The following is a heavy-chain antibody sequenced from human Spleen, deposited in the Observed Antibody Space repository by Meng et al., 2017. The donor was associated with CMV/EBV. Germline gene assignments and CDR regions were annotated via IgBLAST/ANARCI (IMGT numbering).Heavy chain of an antibody. CDR3: SSIVVVPAARGRDYYYYGMDV. CDR1: GDSITSSSFY. Sequence: SETLSLTCTVSGDSITSSSFYWGWIRQPPGKGLEWVGSIYYDGTTSYNPSLKSRVTISVDTSKNQFSLKLSSVTAADTAVYYCSSIVVVPAARGRDYYYYGMDVWGQGTTVTVSS. D-gene: IGHD2-2*01. V-gene: IGHV4-39*07. J-gene: IGHJ6*02. CDR2: IYYDGTT.